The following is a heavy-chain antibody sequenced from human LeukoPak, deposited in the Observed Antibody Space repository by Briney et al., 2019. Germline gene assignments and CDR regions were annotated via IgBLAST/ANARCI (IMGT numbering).Heavy chain of an antibody. CDR3: ARGLHSSSP. V-gene: IGHV3-23*01. J-gene: IGHJ4*02. D-gene: IGHD6-6*01. CDR2: ISGSGFT. Sequence: PGGSLRLSYAASGFTFSCYAMSWVRQAPGKGLEWVSAISGSGFTYYADSVKGRFTISRDNSENTLYLQMNSLRAEDTAVYYCARGLHSSSPWGQGTLVTVSS. CDR1: GFTFSCYA.